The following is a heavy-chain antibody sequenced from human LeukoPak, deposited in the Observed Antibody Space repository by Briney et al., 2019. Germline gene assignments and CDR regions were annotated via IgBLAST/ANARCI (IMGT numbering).Heavy chain of an antibody. CDR2: INHSGST. D-gene: IGHD3-22*01. Sequence: SETLSLTCAVYGGSFSGYYWSWIRQPPGKGLEWIGVINHSGSTNYNPSLKSRVTISVDTSKNQFYLKLCSVTATDTAVYYCAREPPIDYYDSSGYYYVFDYWGQGILVTVSS. J-gene: IGHJ4*02. V-gene: IGHV4-34*01. CDR3: AREPPIDYYDSSGYYYVFDY. CDR1: GGSFSGYY.